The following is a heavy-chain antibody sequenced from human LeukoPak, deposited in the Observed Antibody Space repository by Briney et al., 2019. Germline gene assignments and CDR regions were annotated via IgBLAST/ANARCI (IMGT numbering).Heavy chain of an antibody. D-gene: IGHD3-22*01. CDR3: ARDWSPYDSSGYPCL. CDR2: IWYDGSNK. Sequence: PGGSLRLSCAASGFTFSSYGMHWVRQAPGKGLEWVAVIWYDGSNKYYADSVKGRFTISRDNSKNTLYLQMNSLRAEDTAVYYCARDWSPYDSSGYPCLWGQGTLVTVSS. CDR1: GFTFSSYG. V-gene: IGHV3-33*01. J-gene: IGHJ4*02.